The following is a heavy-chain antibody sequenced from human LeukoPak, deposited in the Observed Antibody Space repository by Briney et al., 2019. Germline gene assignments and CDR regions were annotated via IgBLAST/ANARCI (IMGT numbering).Heavy chain of an antibody. D-gene: IGHD3-10*01. Sequence: ASVKVSCKASGYTFIGYYIHWVRQAPGQGLEWMGWINPNSGGTNYARNFQGRVTMSRDTSISTAYMELSRLRSDDTAVYYCARAVGYGSGTYRQYYFDSWGQGTLVTVSS. CDR1: GYTFIGYY. CDR2: INPNSGGT. V-gene: IGHV1-2*02. J-gene: IGHJ4*02. CDR3: ARAVGYGSGTYRQYYFDS.